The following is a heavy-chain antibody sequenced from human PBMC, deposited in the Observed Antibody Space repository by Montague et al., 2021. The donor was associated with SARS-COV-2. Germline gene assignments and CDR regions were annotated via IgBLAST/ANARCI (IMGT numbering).Heavy chain of an antibody. CDR1: GGSFSGYY. J-gene: IGHJ6*02. D-gene: IGHD3-10*01. V-gene: IGHV4-34*01. CDR2: INHSGST. CDR3: ARVRYYGSGTSLGMDV. Sequence: SETLSLTCAVYGGSFSGYYWSWIRQPPGKGLEWIGEINHSGSTNYNPSLKSRVTISVDTSKNQFSLKLSSVTAADTAMYHCARVRYYGSGTSLGMDVWGQGTTVTVSS.